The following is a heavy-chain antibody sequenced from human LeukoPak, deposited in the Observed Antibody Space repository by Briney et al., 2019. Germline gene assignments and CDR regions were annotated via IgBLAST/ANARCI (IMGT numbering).Heavy chain of an antibody. CDR1: GFTFSSYA. CDR2: ISGSGGST. Sequence: GGSLRLSCAASGFTFSSYAMSWVRQVPGKGLEWVSAISGSGGSTHYADSVKGRFTISRDNSKNTLYLQMNSLRAEDTAVYYCAKGHYYGSGSLDYWGQGTLVTVSS. V-gene: IGHV3-23*01. J-gene: IGHJ4*02. D-gene: IGHD3-10*01. CDR3: AKGHYYGSGSLDY.